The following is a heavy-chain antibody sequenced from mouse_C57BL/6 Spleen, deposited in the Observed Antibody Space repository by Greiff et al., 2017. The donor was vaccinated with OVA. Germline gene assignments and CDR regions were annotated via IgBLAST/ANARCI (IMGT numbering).Heavy chain of an antibody. CDR1: GYTFTDYY. Sequence: VQLQQSGPELVKPGASVKISCKASGYTFTDYYMNWVKQSHGKSLEWIGDINPNNGGTSYNQKFKGKATLTVDKSSSTAYMELRSLTSEDSAVYYCAGSYYGSSSYYFDYWGQGTTLTVSS. CDR3: AGSYYGSSSYYFDY. V-gene: IGHV1-26*01. J-gene: IGHJ2*01. D-gene: IGHD1-1*01. CDR2: INPNNGGT.